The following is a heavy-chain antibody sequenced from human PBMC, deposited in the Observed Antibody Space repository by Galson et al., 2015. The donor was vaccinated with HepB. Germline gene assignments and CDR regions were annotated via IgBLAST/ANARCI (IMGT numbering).Heavy chain of an antibody. Sequence: SVKVSCKASGYTFTSYGISWVRQAPGQGLEWMGWISAYNGNTNYAQKLQGRVTMTTDTSTSTAYMELRSLKSDDTAVYYCARDYGSGSYYYIDYWGQGTLVTVSS. D-gene: IGHD3-10*01. J-gene: IGHJ4*02. V-gene: IGHV1-18*01. CDR3: ARDYGSGSYYYIDY. CDR1: GYTFTSYG. CDR2: ISAYNGNT.